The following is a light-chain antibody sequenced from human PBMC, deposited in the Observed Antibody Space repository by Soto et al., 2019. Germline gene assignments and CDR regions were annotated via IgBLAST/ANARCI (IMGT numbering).Light chain of an antibody. Sequence: QSALTQPASVSGSPGQSITISCTGTSSDVGGYSYVSWYQHHPGKAPKLMIYDVSSRPSGVSTRFSGSKSGNTASLTISGLQAEDEADYSCSSYTSSSTLYVFGTGTKVTVL. V-gene: IGLV2-14*03. CDR1: SSDVGGYSY. CDR3: SSYTSSSTLYV. CDR2: DVS. J-gene: IGLJ1*01.